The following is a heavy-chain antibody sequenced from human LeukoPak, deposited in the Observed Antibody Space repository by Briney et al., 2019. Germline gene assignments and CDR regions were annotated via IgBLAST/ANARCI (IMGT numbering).Heavy chain of an antibody. V-gene: IGHV1-2*02. CDR2: INPNSGGT. CDR3: ARVPRIVGASIDY. D-gene: IGHD1-26*01. J-gene: IGHJ4*02. Sequence: ASVKVSCKASGYTFTGYYMHWVRQAPGQGLEWMGWINPNSGGTNYAQKFQGRVTMTRDTSISTAYMELSRLGSDDTAVYYCARVPRIVGASIDYWGQGTLVTVSS. CDR1: GYTFTGYY.